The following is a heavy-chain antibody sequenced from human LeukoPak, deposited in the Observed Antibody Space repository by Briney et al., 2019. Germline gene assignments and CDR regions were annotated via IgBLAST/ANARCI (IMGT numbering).Heavy chain of an antibody. CDR1: GGSFSGYY. V-gene: IGHV4-34*01. D-gene: IGHD3-22*01. Sequence: PSETLSLTCAVYGGSFSGYYWSWIRQPQGKGLEWIGEINHSGSTNYNPSLKSRVTISVDTSKNQFSLKLSSVTAADTAVYYCARAVTMIVVTVYYFDYWGQGTLVTVSS. CDR3: ARAVTMIVVTVYYFDY. CDR2: INHSGST. J-gene: IGHJ4*02.